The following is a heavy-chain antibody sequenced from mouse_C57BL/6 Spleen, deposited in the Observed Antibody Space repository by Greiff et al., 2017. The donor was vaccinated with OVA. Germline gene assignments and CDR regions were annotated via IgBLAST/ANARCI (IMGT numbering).Heavy chain of an antibody. Sequence: EVQLQQSGPELVKPGASVKISCKASGYTFTDYYMNWVKQSHGKSLEWIGDINPNNGGTSYNQKFKGKATLTVDKSSSTAYMELRSLTSEDSAVYYCARYYGSHWYFDVWGTGTTVTVSS. D-gene: IGHD1-1*01. CDR3: ARYYGSHWYFDV. J-gene: IGHJ1*03. V-gene: IGHV1-26*01. CDR2: INPNNGGT. CDR1: GYTFTDYY.